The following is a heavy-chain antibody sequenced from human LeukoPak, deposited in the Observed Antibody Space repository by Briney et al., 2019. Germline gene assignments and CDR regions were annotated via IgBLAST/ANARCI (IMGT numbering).Heavy chain of an antibody. CDR3: ARLGRDGYNSDY. D-gene: IGHD5-24*01. V-gene: IGHV4-39*07. Sequence: PSETLSLTCTVSGGSISSSNYYWGWVRQPPGKGLEWIGSIYYSGGTYYSPSLKSRVTISVDTSKNQFSLKLTSVTAADTAVYYCARLGRDGYNSDYWGQGTLVTVSS. CDR1: GGSISSSNYY. J-gene: IGHJ4*02. CDR2: IYYSGGT.